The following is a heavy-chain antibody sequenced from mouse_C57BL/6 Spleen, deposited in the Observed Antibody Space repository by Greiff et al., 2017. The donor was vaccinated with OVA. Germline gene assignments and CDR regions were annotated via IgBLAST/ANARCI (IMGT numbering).Heavy chain of an antibody. V-gene: IGHV1-82*01. D-gene: IGHD3-2*02. CDR1: GYAFSSSW. J-gene: IGHJ2*01. CDR2: IYPGDGDT. Sequence: VKLVESGPELVKPGASVKISCKASGYAFSSSWMNWVKQRPGKGLEWIGRIYPGDGDTNYNGKFKGKATLTADKSSSTAYMQLSSLTSEDSAVYFCALDSSGYVGFDYWGQGTTLTVSS. CDR3: ALDSSGYVGFDY.